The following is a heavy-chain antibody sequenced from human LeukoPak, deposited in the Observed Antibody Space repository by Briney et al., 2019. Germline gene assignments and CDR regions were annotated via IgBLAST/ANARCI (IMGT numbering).Heavy chain of an antibody. CDR2: ISWNSGSI. V-gene: IGHV3-9*01. CDR3: AKDKADSSMGLFDY. Sequence: GGSLRLSCAASGFTFDDYAMHWVRQAPGKGLGWVSGISWNSGSIGYADSVKGRFTISRDNAKNSLYLQMNSLRAEDTALYYCAKDKADSSMGLFDYWGQGTLVTVSS. D-gene: IGHD2-15*01. CDR1: GFTFDDYA. J-gene: IGHJ4*02.